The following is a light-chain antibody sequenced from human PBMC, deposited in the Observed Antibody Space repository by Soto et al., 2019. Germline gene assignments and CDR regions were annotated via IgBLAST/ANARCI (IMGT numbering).Light chain of an antibody. CDR1: QSVLYSSNNKNY. J-gene: IGKJ1*01. Sequence: DIVMTQSPDSLAVSLGERATINCKSSQSVLYSSNNKNYLAWYQQKPGQPPKLLIYWASTRESGVPDRFSGSGSGTDFTLTISSLQAEDVAVYCCQQYCSTPRTFGQGTKVEIK. CDR2: WAS. V-gene: IGKV4-1*01. CDR3: QQYCSTPRT.